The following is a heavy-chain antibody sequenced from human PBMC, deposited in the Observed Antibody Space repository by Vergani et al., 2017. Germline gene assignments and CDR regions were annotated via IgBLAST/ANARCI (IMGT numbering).Heavy chain of an antibody. J-gene: IGHJ4*02. D-gene: IGHD3-10*01. CDR1: GFTFSSYW. V-gene: IGHV3-7*01. Sequence: EVQLVESGGGLVQPGGSLRLSCAASGFTFSSYWMSWVRQAPGKGLEWVANIKQDGSEKYYVDSVKGRFTISRDNAKNSLYLQMNSLRAEDTAVYYCARDGWFGESPYFDYWGQGTLVTVSS. CDR2: IKQDGSEK. CDR3: ARDGWFGESPYFDY.